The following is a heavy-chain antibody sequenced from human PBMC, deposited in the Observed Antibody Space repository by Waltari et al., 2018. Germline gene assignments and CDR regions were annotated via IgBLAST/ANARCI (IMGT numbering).Heavy chain of an antibody. D-gene: IGHD3-10*01. Sequence: QVQLVQSGAEVKKPGSSVKVSCKASGGTFSSYAISWVRQAPGQGLEWMGRIIPIFDNAKYAEKFQGRVTITADESTSRAYMERSSLRSEDTAVYYCARVNYGSSNWFDPWGQGTLVTVSS. CDR3: ARVNYGSSNWFDP. V-gene: IGHV1-69*15. CDR1: GGTFSSYA. CDR2: IIPIFDNA. J-gene: IGHJ5*02.